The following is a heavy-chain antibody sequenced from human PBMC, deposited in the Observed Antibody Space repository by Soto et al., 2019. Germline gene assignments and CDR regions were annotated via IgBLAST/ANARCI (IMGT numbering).Heavy chain of an antibody. CDR3: AKDSSGYSYGRAFRQNGMDV. D-gene: IGHD5-18*01. CDR1: GFTFSSYG. Sequence: GGSLRLSCSASGFTFSSYGMHWVRQAPGKGLEWVAVISYDGSNKYYADSVKGRFTISRDNSKNTLYLQMNSLRAEDTAVYYCAKDSSGYSYGRAFRQNGMDVWGKGPTLTVSS. J-gene: IGHJ6*04. V-gene: IGHV3-30*18. CDR2: ISYDGSNK.